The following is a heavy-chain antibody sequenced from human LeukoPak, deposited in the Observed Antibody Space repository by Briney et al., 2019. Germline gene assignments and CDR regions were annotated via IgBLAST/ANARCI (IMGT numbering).Heavy chain of an antibody. CDR2: IIPILGIA. CDR3: ARQAYPVVGATTPFDY. Sequence: GASVKVSCKASGGTFSSYAISWVRQAPGQGLEWMGRIIPILGIANYAQKFQGRVTITADKSTSTAYMELSSLRSEDTAVYYCARQAYPVVGATTPFDYWGQGTLVTVSS. V-gene: IGHV1-69*04. D-gene: IGHD1-26*01. CDR1: GGTFSSYA. J-gene: IGHJ4*02.